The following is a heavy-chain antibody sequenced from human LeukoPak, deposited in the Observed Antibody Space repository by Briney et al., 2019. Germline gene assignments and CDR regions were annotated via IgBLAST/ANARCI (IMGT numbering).Heavy chain of an antibody. V-gene: IGHV4-61*02. J-gene: IGHJ4*02. Sequence: PSETLSLTCTVSGGSISSGSYYWSWIRQPAGKGLEWIGRIYTSGSTNYNPSLKSRVTISVDTSKNQFSLKLSSVTAADTAVYYCAAVRFLESYWGQGTLVTVSS. CDR3: AAVRFLESY. CDR2: IYTSGST. D-gene: IGHD3-3*01. CDR1: GGSISSGSYY.